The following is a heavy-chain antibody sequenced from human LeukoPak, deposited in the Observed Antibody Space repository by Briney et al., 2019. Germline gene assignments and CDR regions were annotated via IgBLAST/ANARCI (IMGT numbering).Heavy chain of an antibody. V-gene: IGHV1-2*06. D-gene: IGHD6-13*01. Sequence: ASVKVSCKASGYTFTGYYMHWVRQAPGQGLEWMGRINPNSGGTNYAQKFQGRVTMTRDTSISTAYMELSRLRSDDTAEYYCASYSSSWLINDYWGQGTLVTVSS. J-gene: IGHJ4*02. CDR2: INPNSGGT. CDR1: GYTFTGYY. CDR3: ASYSSSWLINDY.